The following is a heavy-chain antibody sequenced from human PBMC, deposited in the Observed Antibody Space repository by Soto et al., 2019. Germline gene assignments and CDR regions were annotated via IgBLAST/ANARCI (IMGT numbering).Heavy chain of an antibody. V-gene: IGHV4-31*03. CDR2: IYYSGST. J-gene: IGHJ6*02. CDR1: GGSISSGGYY. CDR3: ARDRFSSSSNYYYYGMDV. Sequence: QVQLQESGPGLVKPSQTLSLTCTVSGGSISSGGYYWSWIRQHPGKGLEWIGYIYYSGSTYYNPSLKSRVTISVDTSKNQFSLKLSSVTAADTAVYYCARDRFSSSSNYYYYGMDVWGQGTTVTVSS. D-gene: IGHD6-6*01.